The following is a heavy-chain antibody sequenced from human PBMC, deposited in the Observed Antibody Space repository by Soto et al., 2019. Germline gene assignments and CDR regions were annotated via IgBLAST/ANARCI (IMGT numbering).Heavy chain of an antibody. CDR1: GFIFSNYG. V-gene: IGHV3-30*18. D-gene: IGHD6-13*01. CDR2: ISYDGSNK. Sequence: QVQLVESGGGVVQPGRSLRLSCAASGFIFSNYGMHWVRQAPGKGLELVAIISYDGSNKDYADSVKGRFTISRDNSKNTLYLQMNSLRAEDTAVYYCAKDPGFRSSWLDYWGQGTLVTVSS. CDR3: AKDPGFRSSWLDY. J-gene: IGHJ4*02.